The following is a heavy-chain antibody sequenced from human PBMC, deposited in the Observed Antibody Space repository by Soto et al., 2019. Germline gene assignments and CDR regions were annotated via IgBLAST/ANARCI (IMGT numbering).Heavy chain of an antibody. CDR1: GYTFTGYY. V-gene: IGHV1-2*04. Sequence: QVQLVQSGAEVKKPGASVKVSCKASGYTFTGYYMHWVRQAPGQGLEWMGWINPNSGGTNYAQKCQGWVTMTRDTSISTAYMELSRLRSDDTAVYYCAGASTPHNYGMDVWGQGTTVTVSS. CDR3: AGASTPHNYGMDV. J-gene: IGHJ6*02. CDR2: INPNSGGT. D-gene: IGHD2-2*01.